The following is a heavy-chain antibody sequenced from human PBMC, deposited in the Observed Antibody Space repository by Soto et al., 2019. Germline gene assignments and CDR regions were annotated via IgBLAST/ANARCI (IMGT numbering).Heavy chain of an antibody. D-gene: IGHD2-15*01. CDR1: GYTFTSYA. CDR3: ARGPGGPDGPGDY. Sequence: QVQLVQSGAEVKKPGASVKVSCKASGYTFTSYAMHWVRQAPGQRLEWMGWINAGNGNTKYSQKFQGRVTITRDTSATTAYMEMSSLRSEDTAVYYCARGPGGPDGPGDYWGQGTLVTVSS. J-gene: IGHJ4*02. CDR2: INAGNGNT. V-gene: IGHV1-3*01.